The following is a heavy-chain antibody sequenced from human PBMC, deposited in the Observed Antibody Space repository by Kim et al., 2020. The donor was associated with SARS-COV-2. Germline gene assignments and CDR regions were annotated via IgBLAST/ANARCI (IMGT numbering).Heavy chain of an antibody. J-gene: IGHJ6*02. V-gene: IGHV1-58*01. Sequence: QKFQERVTITRDMSTSTAYMELSSLRSEDTAVYYCAGGYSYGYYYYGMDVWGQGTTVTVSS. D-gene: IGHD5-18*01. CDR3: AGGYSYGYYYYGMDV.